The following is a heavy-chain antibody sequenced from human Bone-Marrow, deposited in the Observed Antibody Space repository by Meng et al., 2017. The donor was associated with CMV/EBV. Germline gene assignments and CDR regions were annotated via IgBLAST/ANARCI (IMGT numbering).Heavy chain of an antibody. Sequence: QVQLQQWGSGLLKPSETLSLTCAVYGGSFSGYYWSWIRQPPGKGLEWIGEINHSGSTNYNPSLKSRVTISVDTSKNQFSLKLSSVTAADTAVYYCARGGGEWFQDYWGQGTPVTVSS. J-gene: IGHJ4*02. CDR3: ARGGGEWFQDY. D-gene: IGHD3-3*01. CDR1: GGSFSGYY. V-gene: IGHV4-34*01. CDR2: INHSGST.